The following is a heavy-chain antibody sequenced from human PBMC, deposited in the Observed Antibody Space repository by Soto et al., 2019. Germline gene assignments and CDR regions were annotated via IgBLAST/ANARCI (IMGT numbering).Heavy chain of an antibody. CDR2: IIPIFGTA. D-gene: IGHD4-4*01. J-gene: IGHJ4*02. Sequence: QVQLVQSGAEVKKPGSWVKVSCKASGCTFNSYAISWVRQAPGQGLEWMGGIIPIFGTANYAQKFQGRVTITADESTSTAYMELSSLRSEDTAVYYCARDGGVYDYSPFDYWGQGTLVTVSS. CDR3: ARDGGVYDYSPFDY. V-gene: IGHV1-69*12. CDR1: GCTFNSYA.